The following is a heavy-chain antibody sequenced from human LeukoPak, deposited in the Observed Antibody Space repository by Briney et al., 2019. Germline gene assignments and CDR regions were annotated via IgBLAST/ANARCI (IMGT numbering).Heavy chain of an antibody. J-gene: IGHJ4*02. CDR1: GGTFSNYV. CDR3: ARDRFGTDSGDHYEY. Sequence: ASVKVSCKASGGTFSNYVISWVRQAPGQGLEWMGGSIPRFPTANSAQKFQGRVTITADESTTTAYMELSSLRSDDTAVYYCARDRFGTDSGDHYEYWGQGTQVTVTS. V-gene: IGHV1-69*13. D-gene: IGHD3-22*01. CDR2: SIPRFPTA.